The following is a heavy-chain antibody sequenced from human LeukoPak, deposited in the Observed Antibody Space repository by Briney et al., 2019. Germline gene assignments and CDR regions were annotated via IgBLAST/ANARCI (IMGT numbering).Heavy chain of an antibody. J-gene: IGHJ4*02. D-gene: IGHD3-22*01. V-gene: IGHV3-7*05. CDR3: AESSGWARYFDY. CDR2: IKQDGSEK. CDR1: GFTFSDYW. Sequence: GGSLRLSCAASGFTFSDYWMSWVRQAPGKGLEWVTNIKQDGSEKYYVDSVKGRFTISRDNAKNSLYLQMNSLRAEDTAVYYCAESSGWARYFDYWGQGILVTVSS.